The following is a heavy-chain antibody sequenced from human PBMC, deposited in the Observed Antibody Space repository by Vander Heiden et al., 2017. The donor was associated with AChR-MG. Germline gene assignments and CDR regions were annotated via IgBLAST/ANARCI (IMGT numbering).Heavy chain of an antibody. CDR2: ISDEGSKK. CDR3: ARDADILTGYPISKGMDV. V-gene: IGHV3-30-3*01. Sequence: QVPLVVSGGGVVQPGRSLRLSCAARGFTLRSSASHGVRQAQGKGLEWGAGISDEGSKKYYSGTGKGRFTISRDNSKNTLYLQMNSLKAEDTAVYYCARDADILTGYPISKGMDVWGQGTTVTVSS. CDR1: GFTLRSSA. J-gene: IGHJ6*02. D-gene: IGHD3-9*01.